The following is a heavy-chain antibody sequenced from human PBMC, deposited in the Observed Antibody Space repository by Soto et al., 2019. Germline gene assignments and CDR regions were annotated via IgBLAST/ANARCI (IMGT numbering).Heavy chain of an antibody. CDR1: GYTFTSYG. J-gene: IGHJ3*02. D-gene: IGHD3-22*01. CDR2: ISAYNGNT. V-gene: IGHV1-18*01. Sequence: ASVKVSCKASGYTFTSYGISWVRQAPGQGLEWMGWISAYNGNTNDAQKLQGRVTMTTDTSTSTAYMELRSLRSDDTAVYYCAIATYSYDSSGYYGAFDIWGQGTMVTVSS. CDR3: AIATYSYDSSGYYGAFDI.